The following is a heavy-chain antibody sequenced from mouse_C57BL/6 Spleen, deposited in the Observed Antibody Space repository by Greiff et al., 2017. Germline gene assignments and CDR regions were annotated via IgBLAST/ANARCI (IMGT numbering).Heavy chain of an antibody. V-gene: IGHV1-9*01. CDR2: ILPGSGST. CDR1: GYTFTGYW. Sequence: VQLQQSGAELMKPGASVKLSCKATGYTFTGYWLEWVKQRPGHGLEWIGEILPGSGSTNYNEKFKGKATFTADTSSNTAYMQLSSLTTEDSAIYYCAREEALLLRYNYAMDYWGQGTSVTVSS. J-gene: IGHJ4*01. CDR3: AREEALLLRYNYAMDY. D-gene: IGHD1-1*01.